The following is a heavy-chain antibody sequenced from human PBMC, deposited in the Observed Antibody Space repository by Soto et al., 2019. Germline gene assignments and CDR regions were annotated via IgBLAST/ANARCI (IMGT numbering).Heavy chain of an antibody. D-gene: IGHD2-8*01. CDR2: ITGSAGTT. V-gene: IGHV3-23*01. Sequence: GGSLRLSCAASGFTFSSYSMTWVRQAPGKGLEWVAHITGSAGTTYYADSVKGRFTISRDTSRNTVYLQMNSLRTEDTALYYCEKCMQAYWNYDAHHISGQRTMVTV. J-gene: IGHJ3*02. CDR1: GFTFSSYS. CDR3: EKCMQAYWNYDAHHI.